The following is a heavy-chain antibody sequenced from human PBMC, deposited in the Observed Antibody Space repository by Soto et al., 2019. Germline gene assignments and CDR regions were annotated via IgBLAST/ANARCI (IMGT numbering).Heavy chain of an antibody. V-gene: IGHV4-61*01. CDR1: GGSVSSGSYY. D-gene: IGHD6-19*01. Sequence: QVQLQESGPGLVKPSETLSLTCTVSGGSVSSGSYYWSWIRQPPGKGLEWIGYIYYSGSTNYNPSLKSRVTLSVGTSKNPFSLELSSVTAADTAVYYCARGIEGWYQGRYYYGMDVWGQGTTVTVSS. J-gene: IGHJ6*02. CDR2: IYYSGST. CDR3: ARGIEGWYQGRYYYGMDV.